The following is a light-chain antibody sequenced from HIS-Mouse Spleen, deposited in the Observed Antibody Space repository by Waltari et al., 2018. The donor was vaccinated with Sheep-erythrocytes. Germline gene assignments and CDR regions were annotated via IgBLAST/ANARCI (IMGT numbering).Light chain of an antibody. Sequence: EIVMTQSPATLSVSLGDRATLSCRASQRVSSNLAWYQQKPGQTPRLLIYGASTRATGIPARFSGSGSGTEFTLTLSSMQSEDFAVYYCQQDNNWPETFGQGTKVEIK. CDR3: QQDNNWPET. V-gene: IGKV3-15*01. CDR1: QRVSSN. J-gene: IGKJ1*01. CDR2: GAS.